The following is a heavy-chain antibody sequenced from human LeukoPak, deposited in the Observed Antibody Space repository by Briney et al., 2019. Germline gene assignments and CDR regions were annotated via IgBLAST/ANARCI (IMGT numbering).Heavy chain of an antibody. Sequence: SQTLSLTCTVSGGSISSGDYYWSWIRQPPGKGLEWIGYIYYNGSTYYNPSLKSRVTISVDTSKNQFSLKLSSVTAADTAVYYCARSQYYGDFEGAFDIWGQGTMVTVSS. CDR3: ARSQYYGDFEGAFDI. V-gene: IGHV4-30-4*01. CDR1: GGSISSGDYY. J-gene: IGHJ3*02. D-gene: IGHD4-17*01. CDR2: IYYNGST.